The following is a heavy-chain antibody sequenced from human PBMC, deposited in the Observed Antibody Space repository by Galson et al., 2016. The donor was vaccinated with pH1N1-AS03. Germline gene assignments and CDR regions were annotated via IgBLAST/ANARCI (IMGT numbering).Heavy chain of an antibody. CDR1: GFAFSSYW. J-gene: IGHJ4*02. CDR3: ASTIKG. CDR2: ISHDGSDK. V-gene: IGHV3-7*01. D-gene: IGHD3-10*01. Sequence: SLRLSCAVSGFAFSSYWMNWVRQAPGKGLECVASISHDGSDKYYVDAVRGRFTISRDNAKNSLLLHMDSLRAEATAVYYCASTIKGGGQGTQVPVSS.